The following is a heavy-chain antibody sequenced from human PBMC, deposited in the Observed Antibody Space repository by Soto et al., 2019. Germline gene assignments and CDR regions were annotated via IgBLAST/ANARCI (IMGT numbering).Heavy chain of an antibody. Sequence: GASVKVSCKASGYTFTSYAMHWVRQAPGQRLEWMGWINAGNGNTKYSQKFQGRVAITRDTSASTAYMELSSLRSEDTAVYYCARDKDYYDSSGTLDYWGQGTLVTVSS. CDR2: INAGNGNT. J-gene: IGHJ4*02. CDR3: ARDKDYYDSSGTLDY. V-gene: IGHV1-3*01. D-gene: IGHD3-22*01. CDR1: GYTFTSYA.